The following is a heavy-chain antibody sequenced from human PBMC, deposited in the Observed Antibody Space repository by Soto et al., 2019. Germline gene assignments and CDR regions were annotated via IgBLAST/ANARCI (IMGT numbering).Heavy chain of an antibody. V-gene: IGHV1-69*13. CDR1: GGTFSSYA. J-gene: IGHJ3*02. CDR3: ARTREAYADAFDI. CDR2: IIPIFGTA. Sequence: ASVKVSCKASGGTFSSYAISWVRQAPGQGLEWMGGIIPIFGTANYAQKFQGRVTITADESTSTAFMELSSLRSEDTAVYYCARTREAYADAFDIWGQGTMVTVS. D-gene: IGHD4-17*01.